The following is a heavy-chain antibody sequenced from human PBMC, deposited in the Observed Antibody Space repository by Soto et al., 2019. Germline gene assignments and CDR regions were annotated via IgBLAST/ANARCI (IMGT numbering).Heavy chain of an antibody. V-gene: IGHV4-39*01. Sequence: SETLSLTCTVSGGSISSSSYYWGWIRQPPGKGLEWIGSIYYSGSTYYNPSLKSRVTISVDTSKNQFSLKLSSVTAADTAVYYCASLSGSHFDYWGQGTPVTVSS. J-gene: IGHJ4*02. CDR3: ASLSGSHFDY. CDR1: GGSISSSSYY. D-gene: IGHD1-26*01. CDR2: IYYSGST.